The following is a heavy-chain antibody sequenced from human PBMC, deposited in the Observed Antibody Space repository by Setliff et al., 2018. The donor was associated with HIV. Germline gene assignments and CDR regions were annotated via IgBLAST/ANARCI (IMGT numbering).Heavy chain of an antibody. Sequence: PRASVKVSCKASGYTFTSYYMHWVRQAPGQGLEWMGIINPSGGSTSYAQKFQGRVTMTRDTSTSTVYMELSSLRSEDTAVYYCARDYYDSSGYRGLDAFDIWGQGTMVTVSS. CDR3: ARDYYDSSGYRGLDAFDI. D-gene: IGHD3-22*01. CDR2: INPSGGST. J-gene: IGHJ3*02. V-gene: IGHV1-46*01. CDR1: GYTFTSYY.